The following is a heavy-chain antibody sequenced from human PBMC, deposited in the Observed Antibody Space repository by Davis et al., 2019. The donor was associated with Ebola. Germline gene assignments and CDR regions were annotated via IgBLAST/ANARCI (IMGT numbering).Heavy chain of an antibody. J-gene: IGHJ4*02. CDR2: VSISGRDT. CDR3: AQGSSPDN. D-gene: IGHD6-6*01. Sequence: ESLKISCAASGFPFSAYAMSWVRQPPGEGLQWVSTVSISGRDTYYIDSVMGRFTVSRDNSKNTVFLQMNSLRAEDTAHYYCAQGSSPDNWGPGTLVTVSS. CDR1: GFPFSAYA. V-gene: IGHV3-23*01.